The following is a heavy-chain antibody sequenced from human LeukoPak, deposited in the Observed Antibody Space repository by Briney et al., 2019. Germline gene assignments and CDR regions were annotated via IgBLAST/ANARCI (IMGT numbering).Heavy chain of an antibody. J-gene: IGHJ4*02. D-gene: IGHD2-15*01. CDR2: IKSKSDGGTT. Sequence: GGSLRLSCAASEFTFSNAWMTWVRQAPGKGLEWVGRIKSKSDGGTTDYAAPVKGRFTISRDDSKNMLYLQMNSLKTEDTAVYYCIMGGFHFDYWGQGTLVTVSS. CDR3: IMGGFHFDY. V-gene: IGHV3-15*01. CDR1: EFTFSNAW.